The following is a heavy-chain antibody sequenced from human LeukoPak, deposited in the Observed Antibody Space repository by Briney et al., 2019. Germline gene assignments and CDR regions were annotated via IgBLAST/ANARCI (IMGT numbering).Heavy chain of an antibody. J-gene: IGHJ3*02. D-gene: IGHD2-15*01. CDR3: ARALRYCSGGSCYSRVVFAFDI. CDR1: GDSFSNSLYY. Sequence: PSETLSLTCTVAGDSFSNSLYYWAWIRQPPGTGLEWIGSIYYSGSTYYNPSLKSRVTMSIDRSKNQFSLQLNSVTPEDTAVYYCARALRYCSGGSCYSRVVFAFDIWGQGTMVTVSS. V-gene: IGHV4-39*01. CDR2: IYYSGST.